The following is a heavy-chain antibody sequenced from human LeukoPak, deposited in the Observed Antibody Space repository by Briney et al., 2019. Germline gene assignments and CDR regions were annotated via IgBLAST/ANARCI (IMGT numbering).Heavy chain of an antibody. V-gene: IGHV4-38-2*01. CDR2: IYYSGST. J-gene: IGHJ6*03. Sequence: PSETLSLTCAVSGYSISSGYYWGWIRQPPGKGLEWIGTIYYSGSTYYNPSLTSRVTISVDTSKNLFSLKLSSVTAADTAVYYCARHKDYYYSYMDVWGKGTTVTISS. CDR1: GYSISSGYY. CDR3: ARHKDYYYSYMDV.